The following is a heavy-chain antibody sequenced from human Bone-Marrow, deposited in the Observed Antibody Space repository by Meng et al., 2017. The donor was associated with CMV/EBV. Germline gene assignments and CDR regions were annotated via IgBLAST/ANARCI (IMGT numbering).Heavy chain of an antibody. D-gene: IGHD2-2*01. CDR1: GFTFSSYA. J-gene: IGHJ4*02. Sequence: GESLKISCAASGFTFSSYAMSWVRQAPGKGLEWVSAISGSGGSTYYADSVKGRFTISRDNSKNTLYLQMNSLRAEDTAVNYCAKDGSIVVVPAAPGEYFDYWGQGTLVTVSS. CDR2: ISGSGGST. V-gene: IGHV3-23*01. CDR3: AKDGSIVVVPAAPGEYFDY.